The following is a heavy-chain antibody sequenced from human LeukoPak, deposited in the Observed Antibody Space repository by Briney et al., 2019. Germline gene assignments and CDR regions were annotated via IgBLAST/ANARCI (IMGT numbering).Heavy chain of an antibody. CDR2: ISPTGSTT. J-gene: IGHJ4*02. V-gene: IGHV3-74*01. D-gene: IGHD6-13*01. CDR1: GFSFSGHW. Sequence: PTGGSLRLSCAASGFSFSGHWMHWARQLPGKGLVWVSRISPTGSTTSYADSVKGRFTVSRDNAKNTLYLQVNNLRAEDTAVYYCARGPSSNWSGLDFWGQGTLLTVSS. CDR3: ARGPSSNWSGLDF.